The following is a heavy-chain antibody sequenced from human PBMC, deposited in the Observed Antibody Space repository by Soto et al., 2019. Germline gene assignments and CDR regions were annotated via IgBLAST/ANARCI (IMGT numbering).Heavy chain of an antibody. J-gene: IGHJ4*02. CDR3: ARGGHDFWSGYFLL. Sequence: PSETLSLTCTVSGGSISSYYWSWIRQPPGKGLEWIGYIYYSGSTNYNPSLKSRVTISVDTSKNQFSLKLSSVTAADTAVYYCARGGHDFWSGYFLLWGQGTLVTVSS. CDR1: GGSISSYY. CDR2: IYYSGST. V-gene: IGHV4-59*01. D-gene: IGHD3-3*01.